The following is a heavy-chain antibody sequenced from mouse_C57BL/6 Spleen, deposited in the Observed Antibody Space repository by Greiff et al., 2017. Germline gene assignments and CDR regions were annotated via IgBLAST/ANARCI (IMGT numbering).Heavy chain of an antibody. V-gene: IGHV1-22*01. J-gene: IGHJ4*01. Sequence: EVQLQQSGPELVKPGASVKMSCKASGYTFTDYNMHWVKQSHGKSLEWIGYINPNNGGTSYNQKFKGKATLTVNKSSSTAYMELRSLTSEDSAVYYCARMRIYSTYEDYYAMDYWGQGTSVTVSS. CDR1: GYTFTDYN. D-gene: IGHD2-5*01. CDR2: INPNNGGT. CDR3: ARMRIYSTYEDYYAMDY.